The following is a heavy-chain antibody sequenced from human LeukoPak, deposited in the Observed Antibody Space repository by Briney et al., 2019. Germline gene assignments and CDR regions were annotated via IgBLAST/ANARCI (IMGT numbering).Heavy chain of an antibody. CDR2: IYYSGST. Sequence: ASETLSLTCTVSGGSISSYYWSWIRQPPGKGLEWIGYIYYSGSTNHNPSLKSRVTISVDTSKNQFSLKLSSVTAADTAVYYCARGRAAAGTFSRWFDPWGQGTLVTVSS. J-gene: IGHJ5*02. V-gene: IGHV4-59*01. CDR1: GGSISSYY. D-gene: IGHD6-13*01. CDR3: ARGRAAAGTFSRWFDP.